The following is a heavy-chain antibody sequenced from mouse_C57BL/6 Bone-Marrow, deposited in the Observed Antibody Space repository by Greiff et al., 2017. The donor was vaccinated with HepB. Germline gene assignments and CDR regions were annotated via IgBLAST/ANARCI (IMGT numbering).Heavy chain of an antibody. J-gene: IGHJ2*01. CDR3: ARFNSLPCFDY. V-gene: IGHV7-3*01. D-gene: IGHD2-10*01. CDR2: IRNKANGYTT. CDR1: GFTFTDYY. Sequence: EAQLVESGGGLVQPGGSLSLSCAASGFTFTDYYMSWVRQPPGKALEWLGFIRNKANGYTTEYSASVKGRFTISRDNSQSILYRQMNALRAEDSATYYCARFNSLPCFDYWGQGTTLTVSS.